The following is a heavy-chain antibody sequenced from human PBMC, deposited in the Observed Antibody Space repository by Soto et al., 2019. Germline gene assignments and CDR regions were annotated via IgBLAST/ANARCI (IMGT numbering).Heavy chain of an antibody. CDR1: GGSFSYYY. Sequence: QVQLQQWGAGLLKPSDTLSLTCAVYGGSFSYYYWTWVRQPPGKGLEWIGEINHNGSASYNPSLKSRLALSLDTSNNQFSLRLSSVTAACTAVYYCASQGYCRDLRCCRSTGFWSFDLWGRGTLVTVSS. CDR2: INHNGSA. CDR3: ASQGYCRDLRCCRSTGFWSFDL. D-gene: IGHD2-15*01. V-gene: IGHV4-34*01. J-gene: IGHJ2*01.